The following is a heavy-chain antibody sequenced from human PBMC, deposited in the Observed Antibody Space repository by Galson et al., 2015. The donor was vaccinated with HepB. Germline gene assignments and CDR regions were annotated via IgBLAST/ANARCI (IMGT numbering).Heavy chain of an antibody. CDR1: GFTFSSYA. CDR2: LSDSGGST. J-gene: IGHJ5*02. Sequence: SLRLSCAASGFTFSSYAMSWVRQAPGKGLEWVSTLSDSGGSTYYADSVKGRFTISRDNSKNTLYLQMNSLRAEDTAVYYCAKGHLPYASPDPWGQGTLVTVSS. V-gene: IGHV3-23*01. CDR3: AKGHLPYASPDP.